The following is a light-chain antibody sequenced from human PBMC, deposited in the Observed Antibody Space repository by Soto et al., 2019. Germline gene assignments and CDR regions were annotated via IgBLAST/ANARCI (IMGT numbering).Light chain of an antibody. Sequence: QSVMTQPPSVSAAPGQRLTISCSGNSSNIGGNSVSWYQQLPGTAPKLLIYDDDKRPSGIPDRFSGSKSGTSATLGITGFQTGDEADYYCGSWDSSLSAYVFGTGTKLTVL. V-gene: IGLV1-51*01. J-gene: IGLJ1*01. CDR3: GSWDSSLSAYV. CDR1: SSNIGGNS. CDR2: DDD.